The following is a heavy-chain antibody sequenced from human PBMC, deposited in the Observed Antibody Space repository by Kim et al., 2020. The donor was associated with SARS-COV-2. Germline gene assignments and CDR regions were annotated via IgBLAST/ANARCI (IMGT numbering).Heavy chain of an antibody. V-gene: IGHV6-1*01. CDR3: ARDRQRAGTGVDY. D-gene: IGHD6-19*01. CDR2: TYYRSKWYT. CDR1: GDSVSSNSAA. Sequence: SQTLSLTCDISGDSVSSNSAAWNWIRQSPSRGLGWLGRTYYRSKWYTDYALSVKGRITINPDTSKNQFSLQLNSVTPEDTAVYYCARDRQRAGTGVDYWGQGTLVTVSS. J-gene: IGHJ4*02.